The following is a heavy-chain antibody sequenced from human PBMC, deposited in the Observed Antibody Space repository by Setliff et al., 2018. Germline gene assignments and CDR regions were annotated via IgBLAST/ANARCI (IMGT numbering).Heavy chain of an antibody. CDR1: GYTFTDYY. J-gene: IGHJ6*03. Sequence: ASVKVSCKTSGYTFTDYYIHWVRQAPGEGLEWMGWLNPKNNDTSYAQKFLGRVTMTRDTSISAAYMELITLRSDDTALYYCARDPLPKHYDVVTGYYSAPNYYYMEVWGKGTTVTGSS. V-gene: IGHV1-2*02. CDR3: ARDPLPKHYDVVTGYYSAPNYYYMEV. D-gene: IGHD3-9*01. CDR2: LNPKNNDT.